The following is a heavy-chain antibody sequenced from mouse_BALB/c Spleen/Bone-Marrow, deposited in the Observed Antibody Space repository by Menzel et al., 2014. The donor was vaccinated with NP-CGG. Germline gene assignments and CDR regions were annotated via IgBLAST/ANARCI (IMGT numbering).Heavy chain of an antibody. CDR1: GFAFSSYD. CDR3: ARPLYYYGSSPFYAMDY. V-gene: IGHV5-12-1*01. Sequence: DVMLVESGGGLVKPGGSLKLSCAASGFAFSSYDMSWVRQTPEKRLEWVAYISGGGGSTYYPDTVKGRFTISRDNAKNTLYLQMSSLKSEDTAMYYCARPLYYYGSSPFYAMDYWGQGTSVTVSS. CDR2: ISGGGGST. J-gene: IGHJ4*01. D-gene: IGHD1-1*01.